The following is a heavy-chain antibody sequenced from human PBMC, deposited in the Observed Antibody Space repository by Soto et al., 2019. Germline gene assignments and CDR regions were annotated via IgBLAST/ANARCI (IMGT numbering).Heavy chain of an antibody. CDR3: AIRYYYDSSGSSFDY. V-gene: IGHV3-48*02. J-gene: IGHJ4*02. D-gene: IGHD3-22*01. CDR2: ISSTSSTI. CDR1: GFTFSSYS. Sequence: EVQLVESGGGLVQPGGSLRLSCAASGFTFSSYSMNCVRQAPGQGLEWVAYISSTSSTIYYAVSVTGRFTISRDNAKNSLYLLVIRLRDEDKAVYYCAIRYYYDSSGSSFDYWGQGTLVTVSS.